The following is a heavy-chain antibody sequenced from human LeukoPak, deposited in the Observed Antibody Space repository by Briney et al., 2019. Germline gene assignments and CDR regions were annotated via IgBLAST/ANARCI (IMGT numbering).Heavy chain of an antibody. V-gene: IGHV3-48*02. Sequence: GGSLRLSCAASGFTFSSYSMNWVRQAPGKGLEWVSYISSSSSTIYYADSVKGRFTISRDNAKNSLYLQTNSLRDEDTAVYYCARGSVGSSPELYSSSSRLGRWGQGTLVTVSS. D-gene: IGHD6-6*01. CDR2: ISSSSSTI. CDR3: ARGSVGSSPELYSSSSRLGR. J-gene: IGHJ4*02. CDR1: GFTFSSYS.